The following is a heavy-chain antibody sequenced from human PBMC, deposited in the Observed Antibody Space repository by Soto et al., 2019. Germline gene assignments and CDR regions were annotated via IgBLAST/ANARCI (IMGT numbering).Heavy chain of an antibody. CDR2: IYYAGSF. CDR1: NGSISPYY. V-gene: IGHV4-59*12. J-gene: IGHJ5*02. D-gene: IGHD3-3*01. CDR3: AIEGSIFGVVITPPTVWFDP. Sequence: SETLSLTCTVSNGSISPYYWSWIRQSPGKGLEWIGYIYYAGSFTYNPSLKSRVTISLNTSKNEVSLRLTSVTAADTAVYYCAIEGSIFGVVITPPTVWFDPWGQGTLVTVSS.